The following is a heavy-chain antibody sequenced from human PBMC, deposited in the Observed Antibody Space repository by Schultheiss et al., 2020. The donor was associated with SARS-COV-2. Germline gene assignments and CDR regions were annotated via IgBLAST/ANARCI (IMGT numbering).Heavy chain of an antibody. CDR3: ARGAFGYSYGAFDY. CDR2: ISGTGGWT. V-gene: IGHV3-23*01. J-gene: IGHJ4*02. D-gene: IGHD5-18*01. Sequence: GGSLRLSCAASGFTFSSFAMTWVRQAPGRGLEWVSAISGTGGWTYFADSVKGRFTISRDNAKNSLYLQMNSLRAEDTAVYYCARGAFGYSYGAFDYWGQGTLVTVSS. CDR1: GFTFSSFA.